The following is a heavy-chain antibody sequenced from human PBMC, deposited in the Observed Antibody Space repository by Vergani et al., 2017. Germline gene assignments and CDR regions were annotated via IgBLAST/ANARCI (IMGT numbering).Heavy chain of an antibody. Sequence: EVQLVESGGGLVQPGGSLRLSCAASGFTFSSYSINWVRQAPGKGLEWVSSISSSSSYINYADTVQGRFTSSRDNANNSLYLQMNILRAEGTAVYYCARGLAGGQTNGYWGQGTLVTVSS. CDR2: ISSSSSYI. J-gene: IGHJ4*02. CDR3: ARGLAGGQTNGY. CDR1: GFTFSSYS. V-gene: IGHV3-21*01. D-gene: IGHD1-20*01.